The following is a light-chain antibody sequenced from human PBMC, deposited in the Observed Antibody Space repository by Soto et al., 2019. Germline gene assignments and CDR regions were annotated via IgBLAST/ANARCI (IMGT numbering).Light chain of an antibody. CDR1: QDISNY. V-gene: IGKV1-33*01. J-gene: IGKJ2*01. CDR3: QQYDNLPYT. Sequence: DIQMTQSPSSLSASVGDRVTITCQASQDISNYLNWYQQKPGKAPKLLIYDASNLETGVPSRFCGSGSGTEFTFTIISLQPEDIATYYCQQYDNLPYTFGQGTKLEIK. CDR2: DAS.